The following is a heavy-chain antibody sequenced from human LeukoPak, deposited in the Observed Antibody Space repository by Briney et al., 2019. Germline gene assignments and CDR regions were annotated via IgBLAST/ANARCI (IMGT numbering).Heavy chain of an antibody. CDR1: GFTSNDHA. CDR3: ARISSILHYYGSGTFYSD. CDR2: IYWNSGGT. J-gene: IGHJ4*02. D-gene: IGHD3-10*01. V-gene: IGHV3-20*04. Sequence: TGGSLRLSCAASGFTSNDHAMHWIRQIPGKGLEWVSGIYWNSGGTGYADSVKGRFTVSRDNAQNSLYLQMDSLRAEDTAVYYCARISSILHYYGSGTFYSDWGQGTLVTVSS.